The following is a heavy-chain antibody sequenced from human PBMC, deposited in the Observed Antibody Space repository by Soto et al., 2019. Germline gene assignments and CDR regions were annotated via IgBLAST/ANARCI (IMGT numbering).Heavy chain of an antibody. J-gene: IGHJ4*02. V-gene: IGHV4-28*01. CDR1: GHSMSGGVW. CDR3: ARKIGGNAPFDD. D-gene: IGHD2-15*01. Sequence: QVQLRESGPRLVKPSDTLSLTCVVSGHSMSGGVWWGWIRQPPGRGLEWIGYTKSTGSTHFNPSLASRVIMSVDTSRNQLSLKLSSVTAGDTAVYYCARKIGGNAPFDDWGQGTLVTVSA. CDR2: TKSTGST.